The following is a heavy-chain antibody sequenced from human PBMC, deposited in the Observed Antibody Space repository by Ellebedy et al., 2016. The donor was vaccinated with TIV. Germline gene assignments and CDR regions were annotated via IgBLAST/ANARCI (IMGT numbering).Heavy chain of an antibody. CDR2: IYSGGST. D-gene: IGHD2/OR15-2a*01. V-gene: IGHV3-53*01. CDR1: GFTVSSNY. Sequence: GESLKISCAASGFTVSSNYMSWVRQAPGKGLEWVSVIYSGGSTYYADSVKGRFTISRDNSKNTLYLQMNSLRAEDTAVYYCATGYFKGMDVWGQGTTVTVSS. CDR3: ATGYFKGMDV. J-gene: IGHJ6*02.